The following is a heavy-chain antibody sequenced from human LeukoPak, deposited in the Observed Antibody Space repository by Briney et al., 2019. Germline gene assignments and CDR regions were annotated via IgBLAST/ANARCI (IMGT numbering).Heavy chain of an antibody. V-gene: IGHV1-46*01. J-gene: IGHJ5*02. CDR1: GYTFTGYY. D-gene: IGHD3-3*01. CDR3: ARGRYDFWSGYGWFDP. CDR2: INPSGGST. Sequence: ASVKVSCKASGYTFTGYYMHWVRQAPGQGLEWMGIINPSGGSTSYAQKFQGRVTMTRDMSTSTVYMELSSLRSEDTAVYYCARGRYDFWSGYGWFDPWGQGTLVTVSS.